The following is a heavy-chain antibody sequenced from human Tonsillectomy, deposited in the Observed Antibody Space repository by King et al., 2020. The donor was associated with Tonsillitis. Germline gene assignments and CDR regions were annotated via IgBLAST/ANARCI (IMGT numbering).Heavy chain of an antibody. J-gene: IGHJ3*02. CDR3: TKLRPSYPYGTDAFDI. Sequence: VQLVESGGGLVQPGGSLRLSCAASGFTFSNYAMNWVRQAPGRGLEWVSTISGGAGSTHNANSREGRFTISRDNSKNTLYLQMNTLRAEDTAVYYCTKLRPSYPYGTDAFDIWGRGTTVTVSS. D-gene: IGHD4-17*01. CDR1: GFTFSNYA. CDR2: ISGGAGST. V-gene: IGHV3-23*04.